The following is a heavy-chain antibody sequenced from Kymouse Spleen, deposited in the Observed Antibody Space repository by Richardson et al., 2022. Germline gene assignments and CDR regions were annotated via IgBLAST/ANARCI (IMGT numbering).Heavy chain of an antibody. CDR3: ARYYYGSGSYYNNYGMDV. CDR2: ISSSSSYI. CDR1: GFTFSSYS. V-gene: IGHV3-21*03. Sequence: EVQLVESGGGLVKPGGSLRLSCAASGFTFSSYSMNWVRQAPGKGLEWVSSISSSSSYIYYADSVKGRFTISRDNAKNSLYLQMNSLRAEDTAVYYCARYYYGSGSYYNNYGMDVWGQGTTVTVSS. D-gene: IGHD3-10*01. J-gene: IGHJ6*02.